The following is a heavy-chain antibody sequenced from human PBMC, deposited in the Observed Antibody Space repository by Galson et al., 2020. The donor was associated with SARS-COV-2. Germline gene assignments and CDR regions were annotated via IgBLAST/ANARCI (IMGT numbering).Heavy chain of an antibody. Sequence: SETLSLTCAVYGGSFSGYYWSWIRQPPGKGLEWIGEINHSGSTNYNPSLKSRVTISVDTSKNQFSLKLSSVTAADTAVYYCARGQTFFIAVAGNWFDPWGQGTLVTVSS. CDR3: ARGQTFFIAVAGNWFDP. V-gene: IGHV4-34*01. J-gene: IGHJ5*02. D-gene: IGHD6-19*01. CDR2: INHSGST. CDR1: GGSFSGYY.